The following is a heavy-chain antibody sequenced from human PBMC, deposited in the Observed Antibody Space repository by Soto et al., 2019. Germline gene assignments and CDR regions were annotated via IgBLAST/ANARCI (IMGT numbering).Heavy chain of an antibody. CDR2: IYYSGST. D-gene: IGHD5-18*01. CDR1: GGSISSSSYY. V-gene: IGHV4-39*07. CDR3: ARDGRYSYGTELALFDP. Sequence: SETLSLTCTVSGGSISSSSYYWGWIRQPPGKGLEWIGSIYYSGSTYYNPSLKSRVTISADTSKNQFSLKLSSVTAADTAVYYCARDGRYSYGTELALFDPWGQGTLVTVSS. J-gene: IGHJ5*02.